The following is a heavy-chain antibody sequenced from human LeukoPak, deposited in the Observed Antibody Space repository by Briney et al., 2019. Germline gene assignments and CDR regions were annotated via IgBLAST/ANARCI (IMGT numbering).Heavy chain of an antibody. J-gene: IGHJ4*02. D-gene: IGHD6-19*01. CDR2: FSYNGINK. V-gene: IGHV3-30*18. CDR1: GFTFDDYT. Sequence: GGSLRLSCAASGFTFDDYTMHWVRQVPGKGLEWLAVFSYNGINKHYTDSVKGRFTISRDNSKNTLYLQMNSLRAEDTAVYYCVKEQDSGGYRTSDYWGQGTLVTVSS. CDR3: VKEQDSGGYRTSDY.